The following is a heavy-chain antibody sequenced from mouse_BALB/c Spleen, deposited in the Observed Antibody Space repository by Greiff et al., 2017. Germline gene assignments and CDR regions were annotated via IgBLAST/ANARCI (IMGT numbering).Heavy chain of an antibody. CDR2: ISSGSSTI. D-gene: IGHD1-1*01. Sequence: EVLLVESGGGLVQPGGSRKLSCAASGFTFSSFGMHWVRQAPEKGLEWVAYISSGSSTIYYADTVKGRFTFSRDNPKNTLFLQMTSLRSEDTAMYYGAIGGIYYGFFMDYWGQGTSVTVSS. V-gene: IGHV5-17*02. CDR1: GFTFSSFG. CDR3: AIGGIYYGFFMDY. J-gene: IGHJ4*01.